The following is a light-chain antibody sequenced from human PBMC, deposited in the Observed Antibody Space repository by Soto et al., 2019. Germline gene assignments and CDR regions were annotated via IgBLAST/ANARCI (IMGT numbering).Light chain of an antibody. CDR2: DVS. CDR1: NSDVGGYNY. J-gene: IGLJ1*01. Sequence: QSALTQPASVSGSPGQSITISCTGTNSDVGGYNYVSWYQQHPGKAPKFMIYDVSSRPSGVSDRFSGSESGNTASLTISGLQAEDEADYYCSSYTTSNTRQIVFGTGTQLTVL. CDR3: SSYTTSNTRQIV. V-gene: IGLV2-14*01.